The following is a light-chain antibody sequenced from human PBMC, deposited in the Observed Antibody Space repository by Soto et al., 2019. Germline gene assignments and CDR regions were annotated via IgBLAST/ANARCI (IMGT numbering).Light chain of an antibody. J-gene: IGLJ2*01. CDR1: SSDVGGYNY. CDR3: SSYTSSSTLVL. Sequence: QSALTQPASVSGSPGQSITISCTGTSSDVGGYNYVSWYQQHPGKAPKLMIYDGSSRPSGDSIRFSGSKSGNTASLTNSGLQADDDGYYDCSSYTSSSTLVLFGGGTKLTVL. V-gene: IGLV2-14*01. CDR2: DGS.